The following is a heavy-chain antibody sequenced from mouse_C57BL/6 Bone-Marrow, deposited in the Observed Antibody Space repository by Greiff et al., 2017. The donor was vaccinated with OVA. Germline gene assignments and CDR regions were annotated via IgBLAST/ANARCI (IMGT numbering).Heavy chain of an antibody. V-gene: IGHV2-2*01. CDR3: ARNYGYYDAY. Sequence: QVQLQQSGPGLVQPSQSLSITCTVSGFSLTSYGVHWVRQSPGKGLEWLGVIWSGGSTDYNAAFISRLSISKDNSKSQVFFKMNSLQADDTAIYYCARNYGYYDAYWGQGTLVTVSA. CDR2: IWSGGST. D-gene: IGHD2-3*01. J-gene: IGHJ3*01. CDR1: GFSLTSYG.